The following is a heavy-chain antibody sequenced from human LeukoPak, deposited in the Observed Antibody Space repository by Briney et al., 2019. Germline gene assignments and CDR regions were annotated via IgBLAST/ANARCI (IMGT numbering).Heavy chain of an antibody. CDR2: IYYSGNT. CDR3: ARWFAVAGTGMVLYFDY. Sequence: SETLSLTCTVSGGSMTTYYWSWIRQPPGKGLEWIGYIYYSGNTNYNPSLNSRVTISLDTSKNQFSLKLSSVTAADTAVYYCARWFAVAGTGMVLYFDYWGQGTLVTVSS. J-gene: IGHJ4*02. CDR1: GGSMTTYY. D-gene: IGHD6-19*01. V-gene: IGHV4-59*08.